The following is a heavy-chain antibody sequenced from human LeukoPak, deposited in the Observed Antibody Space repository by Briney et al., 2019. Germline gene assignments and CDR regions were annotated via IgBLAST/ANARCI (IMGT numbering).Heavy chain of an antibody. J-gene: IGHJ4*02. V-gene: IGHV2-5*02. CDR1: GFSLRTSGVG. Sequence: SGRTLVNPTQTLTLTCTFSGFSLRTSGVGVGWIREPPVKALEWLALIYWDDDKRYSPSLKSRLTITKGSSKNQVILTMTNMDPVDTATYYCAHRTAHKLRFDSWGQGTLVTVSS. CDR2: IYWDDDK. CDR3: AHRTAHKLRFDS. D-gene: IGHD4-17*01.